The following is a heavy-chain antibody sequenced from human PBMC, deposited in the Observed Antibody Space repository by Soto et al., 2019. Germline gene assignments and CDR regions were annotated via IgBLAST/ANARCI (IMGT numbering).Heavy chain of an antibody. CDR2: ISAYNGNT. V-gene: IGHV1-18*01. CDR1: GYTFTSYG. D-gene: IGHD4-17*01. J-gene: IGHJ4*02. CDR3: ANFSDDYALGGVDY. Sequence: QVQLVQSGAEVKKPGASVKVSCKASGYTFTSYGISWVRQAPGQGLEWMGWISAYNGNTNYAQKLQGRVTMTTDTSTGTAYMELRSPSSEATAVYYCANFSDDYALGGVDYWGQGTLVTVSS.